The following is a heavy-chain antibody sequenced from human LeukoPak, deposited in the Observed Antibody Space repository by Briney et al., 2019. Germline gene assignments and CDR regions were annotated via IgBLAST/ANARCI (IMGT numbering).Heavy chain of an antibody. D-gene: IGHD1-7*01. CDR3: ARGLAGTTDY. J-gene: IGHJ4*02. V-gene: IGHV4-34*01. CDR2: INHSGST. CDR1: GGSFSGYY. Sequence: LKPSGTLSLTCAVYGGSFSGYYWSWIRQPPGKGLEWIGEINHSGSTNYNPSLKSRVTISVDTSKNQFSLKLSSVTAADTAVYYCARGLAGTTDYWGQGTLVTVSS.